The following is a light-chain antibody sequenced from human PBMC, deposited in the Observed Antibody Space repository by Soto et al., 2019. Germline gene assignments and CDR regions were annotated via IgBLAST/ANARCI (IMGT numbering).Light chain of an antibody. Sequence: EIVMTQSPATLSLSPGERATLSCRASESVSNNLAWYQQKAGQAPRLLIYGASTRATGIPARFSGSGSGTEFTLTISSLQSEDFALYYCQQYNDWPLTFGQGTKVDIK. CDR2: GAS. CDR3: QQYNDWPLT. V-gene: IGKV3-15*01. J-gene: IGKJ1*01. CDR1: ESVSNN.